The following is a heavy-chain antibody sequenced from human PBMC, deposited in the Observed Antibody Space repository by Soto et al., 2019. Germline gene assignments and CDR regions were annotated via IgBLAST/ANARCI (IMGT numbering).Heavy chain of an antibody. Sequence: PGGSLRLSCAASGFTFSSYAMSWGRQAPGKGLEWVSAISGSGGSTYYADSVKGRFTISRDNSKNTLYLQMNSLRAEDTAVYYCARGPRVLAPIHSFFDYWGQGTLVTVSS. CDR1: GFTFSSYA. V-gene: IGHV3-23*01. J-gene: IGHJ4*02. D-gene: IGHD6-6*01. CDR2: ISGSGGST. CDR3: ARGPRVLAPIHSFFDY.